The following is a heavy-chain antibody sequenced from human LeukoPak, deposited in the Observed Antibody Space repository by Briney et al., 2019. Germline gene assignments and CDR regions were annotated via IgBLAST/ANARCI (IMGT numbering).Heavy chain of an antibody. CDR3: ARATYYYDSSGYYGFDY. CDR1: GGSFSGYY. J-gene: IGHJ4*02. CDR2: INHSGST. V-gene: IGHV4-34*01. Sequence: ASETLSLTCAVYGGSFSGYYWSWIRQPPGKGLEWIGEINHSGSTNYNPSLKSRVTISVDTSKNQFSLKLSSVTAADTAVYYCARATYYYDSSGYYGFDYWGQGTLVTVSS. D-gene: IGHD3-22*01.